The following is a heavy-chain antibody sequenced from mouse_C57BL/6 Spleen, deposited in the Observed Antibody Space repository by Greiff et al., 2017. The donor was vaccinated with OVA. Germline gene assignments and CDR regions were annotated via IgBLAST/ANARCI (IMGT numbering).Heavy chain of an antibody. J-gene: IGHJ4*01. CDR1: GYTFTSYW. CDR3: ARRGGNYEGYYAMDY. Sequence: QVQLQQPGAELVKPGASVKMSCKASGYTFTSYWITWVKQRPGQGLEWIGDIYPGSGSTNYNEKFKSKATLTVDTSSSTAYRQLSSLTSEDSAVYYGARRGGNYEGYYAMDYWGQGTSVTVSS. V-gene: IGHV1-55*01. CDR2: IYPGSGST. D-gene: IGHD2-1*01.